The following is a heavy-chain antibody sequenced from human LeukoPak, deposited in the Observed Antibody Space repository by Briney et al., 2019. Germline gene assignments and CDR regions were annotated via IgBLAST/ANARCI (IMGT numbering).Heavy chain of an antibody. Sequence: PGGSLRLSCAASGFPFSYFGMHWVRQAPGKGLEWVAFIRFDGNDKFYADSVKGRFTISKDTSRNTLYLQMNSLRAEDTAVYYCARGSRSYGSGSYYRTYYFDYWGQGTLVTVSS. J-gene: IGHJ4*02. V-gene: IGHV3-30*02. CDR3: ARGSRSYGSGSYYRTYYFDY. CDR2: IRFDGNDK. D-gene: IGHD3-10*01. CDR1: GFPFSYFG.